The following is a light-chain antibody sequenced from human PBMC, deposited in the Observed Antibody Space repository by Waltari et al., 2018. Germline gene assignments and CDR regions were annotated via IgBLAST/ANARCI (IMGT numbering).Light chain of an antibody. V-gene: IGLV2-23*02. Sequence: SALTQPASVSGSPGQSITISCTETSANVGSYPLLSWYQRHPGGAPKFLIYEVSERPSGVSIRFSGSKSGKTASLTISGLQPEDEADYYCCAFAGRGFYVFGTGTQVTVL. CDR2: EVS. CDR3: CAFAGRGFYV. CDR1: SANVGSYPL. J-gene: IGLJ1*01.